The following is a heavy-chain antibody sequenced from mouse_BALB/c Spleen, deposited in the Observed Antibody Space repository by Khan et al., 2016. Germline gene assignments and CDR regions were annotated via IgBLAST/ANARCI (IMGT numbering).Heavy chain of an antibody. CDR2: IRIKSRDYVT. CDR3: ISDYYSLDY. V-gene: IGHV6-6*02. D-gene: IGHD2-4*01. J-gene: IGHJ2*01. CDR1: GFTFSNYW. Sequence: EVKLEESGGGLVQPGGSMKLSCVASGFTFSNYWMNWVRQYPEKGLEWVAEIRIKSRDYVTDYAEYVRGRFTISRYDSKNSLYLQMQNLRAEDTGIYYCISDYYSLDYWGQGTTLTVSS.